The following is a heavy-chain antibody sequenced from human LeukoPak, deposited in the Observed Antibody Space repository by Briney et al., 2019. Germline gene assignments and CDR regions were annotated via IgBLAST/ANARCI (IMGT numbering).Heavy chain of an antibody. CDR2: ISSSSSTI. Sequence: GGSLRLSCAASGFTFSSYSMNWVRQAPGKGLEWVSYISSSSSTIYYADSVKGRFTISRDNAKNSLYLQMNSLRAEDTAVYYCARPRRGTLDAFDIWGQGAMVTVSS. J-gene: IGHJ3*02. CDR3: ARPRRGTLDAFDI. V-gene: IGHV3-48*04. CDR1: GFTFSSYS. D-gene: IGHD1-14*01.